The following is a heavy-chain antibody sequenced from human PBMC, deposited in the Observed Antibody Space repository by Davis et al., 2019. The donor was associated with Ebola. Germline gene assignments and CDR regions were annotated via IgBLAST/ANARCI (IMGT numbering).Heavy chain of an antibody. J-gene: IGHJ6*02. CDR1: GFTFSSYG. D-gene: IGHD6-13*01. CDR2: ISYDGSNK. Sequence: GESLKISCAASGFTFSSYGMHWVRQAPGKGLEWVAVISYDGSNKYYADSVKGQFTISRDNSKNTLYLQMNSLRAEDTAVYYCARGGYSSSWEPSRWYYYYGMDVWGQGTTVTVSS. CDR3: ARGGYSSSWEPSRWYYYYGMDV. V-gene: IGHV3-30*03.